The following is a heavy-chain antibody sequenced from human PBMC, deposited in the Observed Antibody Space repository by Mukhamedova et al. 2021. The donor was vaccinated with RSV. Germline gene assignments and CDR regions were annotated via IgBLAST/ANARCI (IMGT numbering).Heavy chain of an antibody. J-gene: IGHJ4*02. CDR3: TRVGGGD. D-gene: IGHD3-10*01. Sequence: INGDGSSTNYADSVKGRFTISRDNAKNTLYLQMNSLRPEDTAIYYCTRVGGGDGGQGTLVTVS. CDR2: INGDGSST. V-gene: IGHV3-74*01.